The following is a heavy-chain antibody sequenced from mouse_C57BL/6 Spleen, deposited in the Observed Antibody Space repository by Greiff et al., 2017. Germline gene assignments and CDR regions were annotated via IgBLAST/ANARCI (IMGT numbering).Heavy chain of an antibody. J-gene: IGHJ4*01. CDR1: GFTFSSYA. V-gene: IGHV5-9-1*02. CDR3: TRDRFGTVDY. D-gene: IGHD4-1*01. CDR2: ISSGGDYS. Sequence: EVKVVESGEGLVKPGGSLKLSCAASGFTFSSYAMSWVRQTPEKRLEWVAYISSGGDYSYYADTVKGRFTISRDNARNTLYLQMSSLKSEDTAMYYGTRDRFGTVDYWGQGTSVTVSS.